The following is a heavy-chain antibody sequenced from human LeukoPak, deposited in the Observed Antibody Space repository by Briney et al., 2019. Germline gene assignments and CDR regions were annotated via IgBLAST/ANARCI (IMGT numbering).Heavy chain of an antibody. CDR2: ISGTSATI. CDR1: GFTFSNFN. CDR3: ARDSSAGSSGF. D-gene: IGHD6-25*01. J-gene: IGHJ4*02. V-gene: IGHV3-48*01. Sequence: GGSLRLSCSASGFTFSNFNMNWVRQAPGKGLEWISYISGTSATIYYADSVKGRFTVSRDNAKNSLYLQMNSLRVEDTAVYYCARDSSAGSSGFWGQGTLVTVSS.